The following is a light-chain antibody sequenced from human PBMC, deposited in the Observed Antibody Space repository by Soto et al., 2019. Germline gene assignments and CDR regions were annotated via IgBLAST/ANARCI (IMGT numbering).Light chain of an antibody. J-gene: IGKJ4*01. CDR1: QSISKY. CDR3: QQSFSFPAT. CDR2: DAS. V-gene: IGKV1-39*01. Sequence: DIQMTQSPSTLSASLGDRVTITCRASQSISKYLSWYQQKPGKAPQLLIYDASNLQSGVPSRFSGGGSGTDFTLTINSLQPEDFVTYFCQQSFSFPATFGGGTKVDIK.